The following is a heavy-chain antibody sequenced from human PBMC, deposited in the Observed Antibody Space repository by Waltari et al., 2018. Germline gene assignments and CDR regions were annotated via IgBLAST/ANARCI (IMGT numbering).Heavy chain of an antibody. CDR3: ARMGTTVTIDY. Sequence: QVTLKESGPVLVKPTETLTLTCTVSGFSLSNARMGVSWIRQPPGKALEWLANIFSNDEKSYTTSLSSRLTISKDTSKSQVVLTMTNMDPVDTATYYCARMGTTVTIDYWGQGTLVTVSS. CDR2: IFSNDEK. V-gene: IGHV2-26*01. J-gene: IGHJ4*02. CDR1: GFSLSNARMG. D-gene: IGHD4-17*01.